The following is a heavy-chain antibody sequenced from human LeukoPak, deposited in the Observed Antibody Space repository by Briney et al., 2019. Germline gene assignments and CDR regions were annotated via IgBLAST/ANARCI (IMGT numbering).Heavy chain of an antibody. J-gene: IGHJ4*02. CDR2: IKQDGSAK. V-gene: IGHV3-7*01. CDR1: GFTFSSNW. Sequence: PGGSLRLSCAASGFTFSSNWMSWVRQAPGKGLEWVANIKQDGSAKYYVDSVKGRFTISRDNAKNSLYLQMNSLRMEDTAIYYCATSRVFDYWGQGTLVTVSS. CDR3: ATSRVFDY.